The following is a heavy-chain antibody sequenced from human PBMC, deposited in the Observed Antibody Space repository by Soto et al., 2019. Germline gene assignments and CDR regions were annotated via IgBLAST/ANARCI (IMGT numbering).Heavy chain of an antibody. D-gene: IGHD3-3*01. CDR3: ARGVKNFWSGYSGSDFDY. V-gene: IGHV4-34*01. J-gene: IGHJ4*02. CDR1: GGSFSGYY. CDR2: INHSGST. Sequence: SETLSLTCAVYGGSFSGYYLSWIRQPPGKGLEWIGEINHSGSTNYNPSLKSRVTISVDTSKNQFSLKLSSVTAADTAVYYCARGVKNFWSGYSGSDFDYWGQGTLVTVSS.